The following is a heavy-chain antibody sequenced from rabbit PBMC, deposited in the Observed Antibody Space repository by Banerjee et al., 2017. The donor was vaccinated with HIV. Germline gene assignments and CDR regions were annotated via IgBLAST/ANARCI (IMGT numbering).Heavy chain of an antibody. J-gene: IGHJ4*01. CDR1: GFSFSSSYW. D-gene: IGHD4-2*01. V-gene: IGHV1S43*01. CDR2: IYAGGGVT. Sequence: QEQLVESGGGLVQPEGSLTLTCTASGFSFSSSYWICWVRQAPGKGLEWIGSIYAGGGVTYYATWVNGRFTISGSTSLNTVDLKMTSLTAADTATYFCARGPAYAGVGYPFNLWGPGTLVTDS. CDR3: ARGPAYAGVGYPFNL.